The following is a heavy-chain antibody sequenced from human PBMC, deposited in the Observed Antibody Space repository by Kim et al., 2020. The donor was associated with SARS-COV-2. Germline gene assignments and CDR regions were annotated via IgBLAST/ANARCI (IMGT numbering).Heavy chain of an antibody. CDR3: ARGSRGSGSYYPVGY. V-gene: IGHV1-3*01. Sequence: KFQGRVTITRDTSASTAYMELSSLRSEDTAVYYCARGSRGSGSYYPVGYWGQGTLVTVSS. D-gene: IGHD3-10*01. J-gene: IGHJ4*02.